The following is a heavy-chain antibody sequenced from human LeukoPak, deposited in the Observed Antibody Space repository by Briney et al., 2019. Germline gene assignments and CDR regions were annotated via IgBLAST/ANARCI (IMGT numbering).Heavy chain of an antibody. D-gene: IGHD6-13*01. CDR3: ARTAAGVGYYFDN. J-gene: IGHJ4*02. CDR1: GFTFSSYA. V-gene: IGHV3-7*01. CDR2: IKQDGSEK. Sequence: GGSLRLSCAASGFTFSSYAMSWVRQAPGKGLEWVANIKQDGSEKYYVDSVKGRFTISRDNAKNSLYLQMNSLRAEDTAVYYCARTAAGVGYYFDNWGQGTLVTVSS.